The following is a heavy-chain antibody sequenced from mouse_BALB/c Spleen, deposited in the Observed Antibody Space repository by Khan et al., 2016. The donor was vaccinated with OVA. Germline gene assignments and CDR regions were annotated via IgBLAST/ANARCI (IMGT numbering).Heavy chain of an antibody. J-gene: IGHJ2*01. CDR1: DYSITTDYA. V-gene: IGHV3-2*02. CDR3: ARVYGGDFDY. Sequence: EVQLQESGPGLVKPSQSLSLTCTVTDYSITTDYAWNWIRQFPGNKLEWMGYISYSGNTKYNPSLKSRISITRDTSKNQFFLQLKFVTTEDTARYYCARVYGGDFDYWGQGTTLTVSS. CDR2: ISYSGNT. D-gene: IGHD1-1*01.